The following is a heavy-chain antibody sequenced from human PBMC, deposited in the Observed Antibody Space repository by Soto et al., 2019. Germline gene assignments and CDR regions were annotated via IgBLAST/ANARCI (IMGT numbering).Heavy chain of an antibody. CDR2: IIPIFGTA. V-gene: IGHV1-69*06. CDR1: GGTFISYA. Sequence: GGSVKVSCKASGGTFISYAISWVRQASGQGLEWMGGIIPIFGTANYAQKFQGRVTITADKSTSTAYMELSSLRSEDTAVYYCARDYGDYDGWFDPWGQGTLVTVSS. J-gene: IGHJ5*02. CDR3: ARDYGDYDGWFDP. D-gene: IGHD4-17*01.